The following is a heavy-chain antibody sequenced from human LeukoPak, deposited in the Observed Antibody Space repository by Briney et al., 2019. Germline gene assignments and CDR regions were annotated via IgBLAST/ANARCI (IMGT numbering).Heavy chain of an antibody. D-gene: IGHD2-2*02. J-gene: IGHJ4*02. V-gene: IGHV3-11*04. CDR1: GFTFSDYY. Sequence: PGGSLRLSCAASGFTFSDYYMSWVRQAPGKGLEWVSYISSSGSTIYCADSVKGRFTISRDNAKNSLYLQMNSLRAEDTAVYYCASSGPLGGRYCSSTSCYTSSPDYWGQGTLVTVSS. CDR2: ISSSGSTI. CDR3: ASSGPLGGRYCSSTSCYTSSPDY.